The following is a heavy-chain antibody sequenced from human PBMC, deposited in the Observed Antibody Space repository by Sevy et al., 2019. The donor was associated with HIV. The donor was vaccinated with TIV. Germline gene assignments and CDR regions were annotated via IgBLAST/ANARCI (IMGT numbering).Heavy chain of an antibody. Sequence: GGSLRLSCVASGFTFSNSWMNWVRQAPGKGLEWVANINPGGTEEFYVDSVKGRFIISRDNAKNTLDLQMNSLRAEDTAVYYCAKDVVGGYYDSSGYSDHWGQGTLVTVSS. V-gene: IGHV3-7*03. CDR1: GFTFSNSW. CDR3: AKDVVGGYYDSSGYSDH. CDR2: INPGGTEE. J-gene: IGHJ4*02. D-gene: IGHD3-22*01.